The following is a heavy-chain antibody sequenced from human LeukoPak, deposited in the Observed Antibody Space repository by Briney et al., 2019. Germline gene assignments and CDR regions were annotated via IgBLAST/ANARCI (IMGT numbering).Heavy chain of an antibody. Sequence: GGSLRLSRAASGFTFRTYVMSWVRQAPGKGLEYVGAITGTGGRLYYADSVKGRFTISRDNSKTTLYLQMNSLSAEDTAVYYCAKDQETMVVTAFDYWGQGTLVTVSS. CDR1: GFTFRTYV. V-gene: IGHV3-23*01. D-gene: IGHD4-23*01. J-gene: IGHJ4*02. CDR3: AKDQETMVVTAFDY. CDR2: ITGTGGRL.